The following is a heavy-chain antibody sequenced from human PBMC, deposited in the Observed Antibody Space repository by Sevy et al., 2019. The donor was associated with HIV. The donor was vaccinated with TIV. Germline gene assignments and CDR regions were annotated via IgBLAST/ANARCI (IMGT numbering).Heavy chain of an antibody. Sequence: GGSLRLSCAGSGFTFSSYWMSWVRQAPGKGLEWVANINQDGSGKNYVDSVKGRFTISRDNAKNSLYLQMNRLRAEDTAVYYCARDPFSKADYWGQGTLVTVSS. CDR1: GFTFSSYW. CDR2: INQDGSGK. D-gene: IGHD4-4*01. J-gene: IGHJ4*02. CDR3: ARDPFSKADY. V-gene: IGHV3-7*01.